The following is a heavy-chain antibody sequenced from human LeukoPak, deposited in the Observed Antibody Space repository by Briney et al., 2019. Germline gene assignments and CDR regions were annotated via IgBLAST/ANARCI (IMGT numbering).Heavy chain of an antibody. J-gene: IGHJ4*02. CDR1: GFTFSNAW. V-gene: IGHV3-15*01. Sequence: GGSLRLSCAASGFTFSNAWMSWVRQAPGKGLEWVGRIKSKTDGGTTDYAAPVKGRFTISRDDSKNTLYLQMNSLKTEDTAVYYCTTGDTYYYAPPLLPGGDYRGQGTLVTVSS. CDR3: TTGDTYYYAPPLLPGGDY. D-gene: IGHD3-10*01. CDR2: IKSKTDGGTT.